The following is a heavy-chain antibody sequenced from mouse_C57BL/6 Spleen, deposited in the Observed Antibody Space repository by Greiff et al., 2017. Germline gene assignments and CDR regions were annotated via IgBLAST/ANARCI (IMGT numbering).Heavy chain of an antibody. CDR3: TTTEDFDY. Sequence: VQLQQSGAELVRPGASVKLSCTASGFNIKDDYMHWVKQRPEQGLEWIGWIDPANGDTEYASKFQGKATITADTSSNTAYLQLSSLTSEDTAVYYCTTTEDFDYWGQGTTLTVSS. J-gene: IGHJ2*01. CDR2: IDPANGDT. V-gene: IGHV14-4*01. CDR1: GFNIKDDY.